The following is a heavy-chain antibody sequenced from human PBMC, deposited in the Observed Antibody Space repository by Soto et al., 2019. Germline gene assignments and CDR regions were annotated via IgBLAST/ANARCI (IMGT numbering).Heavy chain of an antibody. V-gene: IGHV3-23*01. Sequence: PGGSLRLSCAVSGFTFSIYAMSWVRQAPGKGLECVSGISGNGGSTYYADSVKGRFTISRDNSKNTVYLQMNSLRADDTAVYYCAKLSPYSGSSYRDDWGQGTLVTVSS. D-gene: IGHD1-26*01. CDR1: GFTFSIYA. J-gene: IGHJ4*02. CDR3: AKLSPYSGSSYRDD. CDR2: ISGNGGST.